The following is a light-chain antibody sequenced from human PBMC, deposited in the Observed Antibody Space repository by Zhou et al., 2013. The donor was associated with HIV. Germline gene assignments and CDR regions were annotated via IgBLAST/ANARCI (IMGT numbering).Light chain of an antibody. CDR1: QSLLSGRYNY. V-gene: IGKV2-28*01. CDR3: MQALQTPYT. CDR2: LGS. J-gene: IGKJ2*01. Sequence: DIVMTQSPLSLPVTPGEPASISCRSSQSLLSGRYNYLDWYLQKPGQSPQLLIYLGSNRASGVPDRFSGSGSGTDFTLKISRVEAEDVGVYYCMQALQTPYTFGQGTKLEIK.